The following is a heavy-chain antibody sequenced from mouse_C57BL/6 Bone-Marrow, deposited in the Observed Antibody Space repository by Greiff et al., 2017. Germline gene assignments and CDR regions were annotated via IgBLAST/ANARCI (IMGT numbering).Heavy chain of an antibody. J-gene: IGHJ4*01. CDR3: ARRRGTVVAPYYAMDY. D-gene: IGHD1-1*01. CDR1: GFTFSSYT. CDR2: ISGGGGNT. Sequence: EVHLVESGGGLVKPGGSLKLSCAASGFTFSSYTMSWVRQTPEKRLEWVATISGGGGNTYYPDSVKGRFTISRDNAKNALYLQMSSLRSEDTALYYCARRRGTVVAPYYAMDYWGQGTSVTVSS. V-gene: IGHV5-9*01.